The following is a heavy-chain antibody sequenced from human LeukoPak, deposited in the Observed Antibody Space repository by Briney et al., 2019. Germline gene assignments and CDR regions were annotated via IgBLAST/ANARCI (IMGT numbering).Heavy chain of an antibody. CDR3: AKDSGSYPTGYFDL. V-gene: IGHV3-23*01. J-gene: IGHJ2*01. CDR1: GFTFSSYA. Sequence: GGSLRLSCAASGFTFSSYAMSWVRQAPGKGLEWVSAISGSGGSTYYADSVKGRFIISRDNSKNTLYLQMNSLRAEDTAVYYCAKDSGSYPTGYFDLWGRGTLVTVSS. CDR2: ISGSGGST. D-gene: IGHD1-26*01.